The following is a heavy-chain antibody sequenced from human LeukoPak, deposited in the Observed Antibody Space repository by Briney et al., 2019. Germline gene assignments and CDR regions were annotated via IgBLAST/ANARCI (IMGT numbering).Heavy chain of an antibody. CDR2: INHSGGT. J-gene: IGHJ5*01. CDR3: ARAKDSYGKVFDC. V-gene: IGHV4-34*01. Sequence: PSETLSLTCEVYGGSFSDYYWSWIRQPPGKGREWMGEINHSGGTSYNPSLKSRVTMSVDTSKNQFSVKLTSVTAADTAVYYCARAKDSYGKVFDCWGQGTLVTVSS. CDR1: GGSFSDYY. D-gene: IGHD5-18*01.